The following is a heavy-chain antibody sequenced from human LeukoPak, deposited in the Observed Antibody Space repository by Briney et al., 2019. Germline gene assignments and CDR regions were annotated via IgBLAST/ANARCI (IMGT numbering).Heavy chain of an antibody. Sequence: SETLSLTCAVYGGSFSGYYWSWIRQPPGKGLEWIGEINHSGSTNYNPSLKSRVTISVDTFKNQFSLKLSSVTAADTAVYYCARYVVVPAARNSNWFDPWGQGTLVTVSS. CDR3: ARYVVVPAARNSNWFDP. CDR2: INHSGST. D-gene: IGHD2-2*01. J-gene: IGHJ5*02. CDR1: GGSFSGYY. V-gene: IGHV4-34*01.